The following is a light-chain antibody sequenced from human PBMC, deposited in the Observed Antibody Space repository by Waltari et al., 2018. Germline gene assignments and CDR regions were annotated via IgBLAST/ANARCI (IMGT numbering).Light chain of an antibody. Sequence: DIQMTQSPSSVSASERDRVTITCRASQAISGWLAWYQQKPGRAPKLLIYGASSLHSGVSSRFSGSGSGTDFTLTISSLQPEDFAIYYCQQATSLPLTFGGGTRVEIK. CDR3: QQATSLPLT. V-gene: IGKV1-12*01. CDR2: GAS. CDR1: QAISGW. J-gene: IGKJ4*01.